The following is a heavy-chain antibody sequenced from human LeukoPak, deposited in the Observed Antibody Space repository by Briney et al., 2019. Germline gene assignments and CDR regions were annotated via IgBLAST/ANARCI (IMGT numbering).Heavy chain of an antibody. CDR3: ARVWYYDSGTYSGLYYYYYMDV. J-gene: IGHJ6*03. D-gene: IGHD3-10*01. CDR2: INHSGGT. CDR1: NRSFSGYY. V-gene: IGHV4-34*01. Sequence: SETLSLTCAVYNRSFSGYYWSWIRQSPGKGLEWIGEINHSGGTNYNPSLKSRLTISVDTSKNQFSLKLSSVTAADTAVYYCARVWYYDSGTYSGLYYYYYMDVWGKGTTVTVSS.